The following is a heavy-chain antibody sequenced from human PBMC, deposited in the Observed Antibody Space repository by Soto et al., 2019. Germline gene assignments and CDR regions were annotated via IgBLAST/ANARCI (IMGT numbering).Heavy chain of an antibody. J-gene: IGHJ4*02. Sequence: QVQLQESGPGLVKPSETLSLTCTVSGGSISSYYWSWIRQPPGKGLEWIGYIYYSGSTNYNPSLKSRVTISVDTSKNQFSLKLSSVTAADTAFYYCARHGNTIIGQRHPLDYWGQGTLVTVSS. CDR1: GGSISSYY. CDR3: ARHGNTIIGQRHPLDY. V-gene: IGHV4-59*08. CDR2: IYYSGST. D-gene: IGHD1-1*01.